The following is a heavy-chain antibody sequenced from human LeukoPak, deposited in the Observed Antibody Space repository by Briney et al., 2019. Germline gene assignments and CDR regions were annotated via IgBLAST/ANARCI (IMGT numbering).Heavy chain of an antibody. Sequence: GGSLRLSCAASGFSFSSYNMNCVRQAPGKGLEWVSSISSSNTDIFYADSVKGRFTISRDNAKNSLYLQMNSLRAEDTAVYYCARTYCSSTSCYNSVGYWGQGTLVTVSS. J-gene: IGHJ4*02. CDR1: GFSFSSYN. CDR3: ARTYCSSTSCYNSVGY. V-gene: IGHV3-21*01. CDR2: ISSSNTDI. D-gene: IGHD2-2*02.